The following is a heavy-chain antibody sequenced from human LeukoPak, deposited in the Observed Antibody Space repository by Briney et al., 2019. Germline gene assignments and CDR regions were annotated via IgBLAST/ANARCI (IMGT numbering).Heavy chain of an antibody. Sequence: SETLSLTCGVYGGSFSGYYWSWIRQPPGKGLEWIGEINHSGSTNYNPSLKSRVTISVDTSKNQFSLKLSSVTAADTAVYYCARRRATYYDFWSGPQYYFDYWGQGTLVTVSS. CDR2: INHSGST. V-gene: IGHV4-34*01. J-gene: IGHJ4*02. D-gene: IGHD3-3*01. CDR3: ARRRATYYDFWSGPQYYFDY. CDR1: GGSFSGYY.